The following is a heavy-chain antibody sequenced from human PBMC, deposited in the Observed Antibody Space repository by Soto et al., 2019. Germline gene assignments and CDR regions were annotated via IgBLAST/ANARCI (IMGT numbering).Heavy chain of an antibody. D-gene: IGHD6-13*01. V-gene: IGHV4-39*01. CDR2: IYYNEIGST. Sequence: ASETLSLTCTVSGASISNSNYYWGWIRQPPGKGLEWIGSIYYNEIGSTDYSSSLKSRVTISVDTSKNQFSLKLSSVTAADTAVYYCARPVGVEQQLVHDAFHIWGQGTMVTVSS. CDR3: ARPVGVEQQLVHDAFHI. CDR1: GASISNSNYY. J-gene: IGHJ3*02.